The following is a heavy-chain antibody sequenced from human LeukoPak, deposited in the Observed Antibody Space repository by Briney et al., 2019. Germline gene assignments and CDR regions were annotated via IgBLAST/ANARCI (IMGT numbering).Heavy chain of an antibody. CDR2: INHSGST. J-gene: IGHJ4*02. CDR1: GGSFSGYY. V-gene: IGHV4-34*01. D-gene: IGHD3-22*01. Sequence: SETLSLTCAVYGGSFSGYYWSWIRQPPGKGLEWIGEINHSGSTNYNPSLKSRVTISVDTSKNQFSLKLSSVTAADTAVYYCAREVGHYYYDSSGYQYWGQGTLVTVSS. CDR3: AREVGHYYYDSSGYQY.